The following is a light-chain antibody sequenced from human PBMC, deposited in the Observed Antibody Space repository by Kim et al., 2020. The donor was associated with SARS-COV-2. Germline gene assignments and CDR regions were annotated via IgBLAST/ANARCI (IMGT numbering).Light chain of an antibody. V-gene: IGLV3-19*01. CDR2: CKY. J-gene: IGLJ3*02. CDR1: SLRNYY. Sequence: SSELTQDPAVSVALGQTVRLTCPGASLRNYYATLYQQRPGQAPVLFLYCKYNQPSGIPDRFSGSASGNPASLPITGAQADDEADFYFTSRDRRGDPLVFG. CDR3: TSRDRRGDPLV.